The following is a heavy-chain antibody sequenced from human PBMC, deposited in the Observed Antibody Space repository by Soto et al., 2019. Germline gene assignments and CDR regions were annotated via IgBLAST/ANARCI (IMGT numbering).Heavy chain of an antibody. CDR3: TRPSGLGELSPDY. D-gene: IGHD3-16*02. CDR1: GFTFSGSA. J-gene: IGHJ4*02. CDR2: IRSKANSYAT. V-gene: IGHV3-73*01. Sequence: EVQLVESGGGLVQPGGSLKLSCAASGFTFSGSAMHWVRQASGKGLEWVGRIRSKANSYATAHAASVKGRFTISRDDSKNTAYLQMNSLKTEDTAVYYCTRPSGLGELSPDYWGQGTMVTVSS.